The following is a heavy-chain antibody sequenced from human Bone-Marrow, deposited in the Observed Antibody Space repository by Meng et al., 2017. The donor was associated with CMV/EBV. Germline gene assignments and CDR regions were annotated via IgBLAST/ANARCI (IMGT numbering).Heavy chain of an antibody. CDR1: GGTFSSYA. CDR3: ASRVEDYYGSGSSSADYYYYYYGMDV. J-gene: IGHJ6*02. V-gene: IGHV1-69*05. CDR2: IIPIFGTA. Sequence: SVKVSCKASGGTFSSYAISWVRQAPGQGLEWMGGIIPIFGTANYAQKFQGRVTITTDESTSTAYMALSSLRSEDTAVYYCASRVEDYYGSGSSSADYYYYYYGMDVWGQGTTVTVSS. D-gene: IGHD3-10*01.